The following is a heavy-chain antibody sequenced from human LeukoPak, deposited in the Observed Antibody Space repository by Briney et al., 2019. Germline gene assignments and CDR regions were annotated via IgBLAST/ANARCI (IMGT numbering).Heavy chain of an antibody. V-gene: IGHV3-9*01. D-gene: IGHD5-18*01. J-gene: IGHJ1*01. Sequence: SLRLSCAASGFTFDDYAMHWVRQAPGKGLEWVSGISWNSGSIGYADSVKGRFTISRDNAKNSLYLQMNSLRAEDTALYYCAKDTAMAIEYFQHWGQGTLVTVSS. CDR1: GFTFDDYA. CDR3: AKDTAMAIEYFQH. CDR2: ISWNSGSI.